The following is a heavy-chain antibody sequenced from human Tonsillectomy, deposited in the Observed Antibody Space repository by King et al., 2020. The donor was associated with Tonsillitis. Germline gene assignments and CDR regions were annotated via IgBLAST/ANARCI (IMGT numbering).Heavy chain of an antibody. CDR3: AKVFGSLFDY. CDR1: GGSFSGSF. J-gene: IGHJ4*02. V-gene: IGHV4-34*01. Sequence: VQLQQWGAGLLKPSETLSLTCTVYGGSFSGSFWSWIRQPPGKGLEWIGEINESGSTNYNPSLKSRVTISVDTSKNQFSLKLISGTAADPAVYYCAKVFGSLFDYWGQGTLVTVSS. CDR2: INESGST. D-gene: IGHD3-10*02.